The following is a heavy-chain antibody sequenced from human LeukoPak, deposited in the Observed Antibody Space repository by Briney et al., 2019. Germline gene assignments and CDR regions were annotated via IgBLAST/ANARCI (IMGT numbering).Heavy chain of an antibody. CDR2: MNPSVGST. V-gene: IGHV1-46*01. CDR1: GYTFTSYY. J-gene: IGHJ5*02. CDR3: ARAGEGGYCSSTSCPGAWFDP. Sequence: ASVKVSCKASGYTFTSYYMHWLRQAPGQGLEWMGIMNPSVGSTTYAQKFQGRVTMTRDTSTSTVYIELSSLRSEDTAVYYCARAGEGGYCSSTSCPGAWFDPWGQGTLVTVSS. D-gene: IGHD2-2*01.